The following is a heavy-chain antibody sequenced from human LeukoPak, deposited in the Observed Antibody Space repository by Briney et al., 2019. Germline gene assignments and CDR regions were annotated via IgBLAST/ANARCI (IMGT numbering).Heavy chain of an antibody. CDR2: IIPILGIA. CDR3: ARDLAVITMVRGLLDY. Sequence: ASVKVSCKASGGTFSSYAISWVRQAPGQGLEWMGRIIPILGIANYAQKFQGRVTITADKSTSTAYMELSSLRSEDTAVYYCARDLAVITMVRGLLDYWGQGTLVTVSS. J-gene: IGHJ4*02. V-gene: IGHV1-69*04. CDR1: GGTFSSYA. D-gene: IGHD3-10*01.